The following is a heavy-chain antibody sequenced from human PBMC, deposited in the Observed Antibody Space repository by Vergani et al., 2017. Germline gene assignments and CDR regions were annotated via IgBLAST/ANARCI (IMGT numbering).Heavy chain of an antibody. Sequence: QVELVQSGAEVKKPGASVKVSCKTSGYNFMSYGISWVRQAPGQGLEWLGWISAYNGNTNYAEKFQGRVTVTTDTSTTTAYMELRSLRSDDTAVYYCVRDRGNSGDYNFDYWGQGTLVTVSS. CDR3: VRDRGNSGDYNFDY. CDR2: ISAYNGNT. J-gene: IGHJ4*02. D-gene: IGHD1-26*01. V-gene: IGHV1-18*01. CDR1: GYNFMSYG.